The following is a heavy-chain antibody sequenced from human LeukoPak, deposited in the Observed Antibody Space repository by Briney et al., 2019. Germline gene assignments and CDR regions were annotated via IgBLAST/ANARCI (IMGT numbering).Heavy chain of an antibody. V-gene: IGHV3-30*18. J-gene: IGHJ1*01. CDR3: AKDPYSSRMEYFQY. CDR2: ISYDGNDK. D-gene: IGHD3-22*01. CDR1: GFTFSSYT. Sequence: PGGSLRLSCAASGFTFSSYTMNWVRQAPGKGLEWVAVISYDGNDKYYADSVKGRFSISRDNSKNTLYLEMSSLRTEDTAVCYCAKDPYSSRMEYFQYWGQGTLVIVSS.